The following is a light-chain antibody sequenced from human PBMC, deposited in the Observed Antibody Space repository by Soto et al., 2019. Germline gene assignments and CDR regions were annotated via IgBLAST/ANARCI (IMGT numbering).Light chain of an antibody. CDR2: DDS. CDR1: NIGSKS. J-gene: IGLJ1*01. V-gene: IGLV3-21*02. Sequence: SYELTQPPSVSVAPGQTARLTCGGNNIGSKSVHWYQQKPGQAPVLVVYDDSDRPPGIPERFSGSNSGNTATLTISRVEAGDEADYYCQVWDSSSDHSLYVFGTGTKVTVL. CDR3: QVWDSSSDHSLYV.